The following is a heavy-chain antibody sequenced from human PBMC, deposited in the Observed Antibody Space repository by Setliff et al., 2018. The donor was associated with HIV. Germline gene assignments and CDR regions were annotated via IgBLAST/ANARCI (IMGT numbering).Heavy chain of an antibody. J-gene: IGHJ3*01. CDR2: VDTDGSGT. CDR1: GFTLKNIW. V-gene: IGHV3-74*01. Sequence: GGSLRLSCSASGFTLKNIWMHWVRQAPGKGLMWVARVDTDGSGTSYADSVKGRFTISRDNAKNTLYLQMNTLRVEDTAVYYCATVFEVWGQGTMVTVSS. CDR3: ATVFEV.